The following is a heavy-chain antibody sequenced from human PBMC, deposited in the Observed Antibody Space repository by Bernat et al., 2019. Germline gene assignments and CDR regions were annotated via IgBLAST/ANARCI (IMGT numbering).Heavy chain of an antibody. J-gene: IGHJ3*02. CDR2: IYYSGST. V-gene: IGHV4-31*03. D-gene: IGHD2-15*01. CDR3: ARFADIVVVAATGWFCAFGI. CDR1: GGSISSGGYY. Sequence: QVQLQESGPGLVKPSQTLSLTCTVSGGSISSGGYYWSWIRQHPGKGLEWIGYIYYSGSTYYNPSLKSRVTISVDTSKNQFSLKLSSVTAADTAVYYCARFADIVVVAATGWFCAFGIWGQGTMVTVSS.